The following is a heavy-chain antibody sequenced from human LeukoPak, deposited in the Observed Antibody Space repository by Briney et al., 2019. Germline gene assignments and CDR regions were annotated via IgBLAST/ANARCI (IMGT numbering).Heavy chain of an antibody. CDR2: ISGSGDST. V-gene: IGHV3-23*01. Sequence: GGSLRLSCAASGFTFSNYALSWVRQAPGKGLEWVSDISGSGDSTNYADSVKGRFTISRDNSKNTLYLQMNSLRAEDTAVYYCAKSRGSYWVPEFDYWGQGTLVTVSS. CDR1: GFTFSNYA. CDR3: AKSRGSYWVPEFDY. D-gene: IGHD1-26*01. J-gene: IGHJ4*02.